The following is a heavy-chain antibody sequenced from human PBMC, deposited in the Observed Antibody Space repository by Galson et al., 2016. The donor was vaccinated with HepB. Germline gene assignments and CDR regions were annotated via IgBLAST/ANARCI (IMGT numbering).Heavy chain of an antibody. J-gene: IGHJ4*02. Sequence: SLRLSCAASGFTFSSYGMHWVRQAPGKGLEWVAVISYDGRNKYYADSVKGRFTISRDNSKNTVDLQMNSLRAEDTAVYYCAKDLEARMVATRESFDYWGQGTLVTVSS. D-gene: IGHD5-12*01. CDR2: ISYDGRNK. V-gene: IGHV3-30*18. CDR1: GFTFSSYG. CDR3: AKDLEARMVATRESFDY.